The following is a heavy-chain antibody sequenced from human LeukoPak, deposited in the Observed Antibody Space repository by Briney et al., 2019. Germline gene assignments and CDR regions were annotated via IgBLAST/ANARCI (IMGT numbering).Heavy chain of an antibody. D-gene: IGHD3-10*01. CDR2: ISSSSTI. CDR1: GFTFSSYS. CDR3: ARDGLLWFGELSTNYFDY. V-gene: IGHV3-48*04. Sequence: GGSLRLSCAASGFTFSSYSMNWVRQAPGKGLEWVSYISSSSTIYYADSVKGRFTISRDNAKNSLYLQMNSLRAEDTAVYYCARDGLLWFGELSTNYFDYWGQGTLVTVSS. J-gene: IGHJ4*02.